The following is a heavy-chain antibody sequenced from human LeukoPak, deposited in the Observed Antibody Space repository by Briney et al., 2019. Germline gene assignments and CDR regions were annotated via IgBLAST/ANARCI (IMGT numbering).Heavy chain of an antibody. CDR2: ISGSGSGSTT. D-gene: IGHD4-23*01. CDR1: GFSFNTYA. J-gene: IGHJ4*02. V-gene: IGHV3-23*01. Sequence: GGSLRLSCAASGFSFNTYAMNWVRQAAGKGLEWVSTISGSGSGSTTHYADSVKGRFTISRDNSKKILYLQTNSLRAEDTAMYYCAKDGRWDSWGQGILVTVSS. CDR3: AKDGRWDS.